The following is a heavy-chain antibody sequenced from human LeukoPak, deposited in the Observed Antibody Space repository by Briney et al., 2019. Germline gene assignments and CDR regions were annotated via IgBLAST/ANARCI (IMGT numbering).Heavy chain of an antibody. CDR3: ASYSNSWYYFDY. CDR2: MYYSGNS. V-gene: IGHV4-59*01. J-gene: IGHJ4*02. D-gene: IGHD6-13*01. CDR1: GGSITSYY. Sequence: SETLSLTCTVSGGSITSYYWSWIRQPPGKGLEWIGYMYYSGNSYYNPSLKSRVTISVDTSRNQFSLKLSSMAAADTAVYYCASYSNSWYYFDYWGQGTLVTVSS.